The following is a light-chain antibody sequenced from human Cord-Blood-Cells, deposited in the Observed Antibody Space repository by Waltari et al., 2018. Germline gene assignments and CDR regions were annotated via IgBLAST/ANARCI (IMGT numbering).Light chain of an antibody. J-gene: IGKJ2*01. CDR2: DAS. V-gene: IGKV1-33*01. CDR3: QQYDNLPPYT. CDR1: QYISNY. Sequence: IKITQSPSFLSASVGDRVNISCQASQYISNYLNWYQHKPGKAPKLLINDASNLETGVPSRFSGSGSGTDFTFTISSLQPEDIATYYCQQYDNLPPYTFGQETKLEIK.